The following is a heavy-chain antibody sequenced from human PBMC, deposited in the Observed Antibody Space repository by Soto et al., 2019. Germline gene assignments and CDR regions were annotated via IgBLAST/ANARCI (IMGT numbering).Heavy chain of an antibody. CDR1: GYVFTRYA. V-gene: IGHV1-3*01. D-gene: IGHD6-19*01. J-gene: IGHJ4*02. CDR3: ARDGAVAGDSNFDY. Sequence: ASLKGSWKASGYVFTRYAMHWVRQAPGQRLEWMGWINAGNGNTKYSQKFQGRVTITTDTSASTAYMELSSLRSEDTAVYYCARDGAVAGDSNFDYWGQGTLVTVSS. CDR2: INAGNGNT.